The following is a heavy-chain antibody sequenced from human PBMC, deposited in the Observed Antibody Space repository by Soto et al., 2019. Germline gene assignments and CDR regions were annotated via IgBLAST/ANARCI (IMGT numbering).Heavy chain of an antibody. CDR3: ARECNDFWSGYYSGFDY. CDR1: GYTFTSYA. J-gene: IGHJ4*02. CDR2: INAGNGNT. V-gene: IGHV1-3*01. D-gene: IGHD3-3*01. Sequence: ASVKVSCKASGYTFTSYAMHWVSQAPGQRLEWMGWINAGNGNTKYSQKFQGRVTITRDTSASTAYMELSSLRSEDTAVYYCARECNDFWSGYYSGFDYWGQGTLVTVSS.